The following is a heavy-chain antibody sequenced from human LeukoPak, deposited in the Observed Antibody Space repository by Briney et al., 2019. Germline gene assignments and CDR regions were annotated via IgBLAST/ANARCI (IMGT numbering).Heavy chain of an antibody. Sequence: PGGSLRLSCAASGFTFSSYSMNWVRQAPGKGLEWVSHITASGTAMFYADSVKGRFTISRDNAKNSLYLQMNSLRDEDTAVYYCARVPYYNYGMDVWGQGTTVTVSS. CDR2: ITASGTAM. J-gene: IGHJ6*02. CDR3: ARVPYYNYGMDV. V-gene: IGHV3-48*02. CDR1: GFTFSSYS.